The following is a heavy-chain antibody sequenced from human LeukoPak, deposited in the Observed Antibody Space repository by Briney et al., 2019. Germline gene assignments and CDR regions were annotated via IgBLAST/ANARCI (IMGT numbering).Heavy chain of an antibody. CDR3: ARALTSRDSSGYFIDAFDI. Sequence: GGSLRLSCAASGFTISPYSRNWVRQAPGKGLEWVSYISSSSSTIYNADSVKGRFTISRDNAKNSLYLQMNSLRAEDTAVYYCARALTSRDSSGYFIDAFDIWGQGTMVTVSS. CDR1: GFTISPYS. CDR2: ISSSSSTI. J-gene: IGHJ3*02. D-gene: IGHD3-22*01. V-gene: IGHV3-48*04.